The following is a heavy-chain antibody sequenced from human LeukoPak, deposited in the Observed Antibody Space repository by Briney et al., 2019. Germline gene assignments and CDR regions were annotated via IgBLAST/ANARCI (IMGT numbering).Heavy chain of an antibody. J-gene: IGHJ6*03. CDR3: AKGGRVGGGITMIRGVRNFYYYMDV. CDR2: ISGSGDRT. CDR1: GFTFSSYG. V-gene: IGHV3-23*01. D-gene: IGHD3-10*01. Sequence: QPGGSLRLSCAASGFTFSSYGMSWVRQAPGKGLEWVSAISGSGDRTYYADSVKGRFTISRDNSKNTLYLQMNSLRAEDTAVYYCAKGGRVGGGITMIRGVRNFYYYMDVRGKGTTVIISS.